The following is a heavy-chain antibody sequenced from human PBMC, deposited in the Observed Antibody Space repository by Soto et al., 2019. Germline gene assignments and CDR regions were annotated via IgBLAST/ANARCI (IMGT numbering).Heavy chain of an antibody. CDR3: ARVPHLYYYYRLAV. CDR2: INHSGST. CDR1: GGSFSGYY. Sequence: SETLSLTCAGYGGSFSGYYWSWIRQPPGKGLEWIGEINHSGSTNYNPSLKSRVTISVDTSKNQFSLKLSSVTAADTAVYYCARVPHLYYYYRLAVWGQGTTVTVSS. D-gene: IGHD1-1*01. J-gene: IGHJ6*02. V-gene: IGHV4-34*01.